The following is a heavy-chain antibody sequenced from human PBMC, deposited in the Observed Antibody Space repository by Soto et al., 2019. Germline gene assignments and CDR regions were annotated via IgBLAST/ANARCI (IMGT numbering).Heavy chain of an antibody. CDR2: IYSGGST. D-gene: IGHD5-18*01. Sequence: PGGSLRLSCAASGFTVSSNYMSWVRQAPGKGLEWVSVIYSGGSTYYADSVKGRFTISRDNSKNTLYLQMNSLRAEDTAVYYCAKVPRVDTAMVDDAFDIWGQGTMVTVSS. CDR1: GFTVSSNY. V-gene: IGHV3-53*01. J-gene: IGHJ3*02. CDR3: AKVPRVDTAMVDDAFDI.